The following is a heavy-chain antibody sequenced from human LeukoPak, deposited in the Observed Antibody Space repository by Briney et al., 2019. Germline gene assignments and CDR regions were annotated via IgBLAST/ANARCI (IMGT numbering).Heavy chain of an antibody. Sequence: GGSLRHSCTTSGSSFGDYAMSWVRRAPGRGLEWVGFIRSKAYGGTTEYAASVKGRFTISRDDSKSIAYLQMSGLKTEDTALYYCTRASYAGSYYTYYFDYWGQGTLVAVSS. CDR2: IRSKAYGGTT. D-gene: IGHD1-26*01. CDR1: GSSFGDYA. V-gene: IGHV3-49*04. CDR3: TRASYAGSYYTYYFDY. J-gene: IGHJ4*02.